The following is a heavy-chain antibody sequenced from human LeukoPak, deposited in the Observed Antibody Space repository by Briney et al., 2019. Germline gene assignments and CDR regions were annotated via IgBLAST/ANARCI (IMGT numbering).Heavy chain of an antibody. V-gene: IGHV4-34*01. J-gene: IGHJ3*02. CDR2: INHSGST. CDR3: ARDSAVVVGTRLFDI. CDR1: GGSFSGYY. D-gene: IGHD2-15*01. Sequence: PSETLSLTCAVYGGSFSGYYWSWIRQPPGKGLEWIGEINHSGSTNYNPSLKSRVTISVDTSKNQFSLKLSSVTAADTAVYYCARDSAVVVGTRLFDIWGQGTMVTVSS.